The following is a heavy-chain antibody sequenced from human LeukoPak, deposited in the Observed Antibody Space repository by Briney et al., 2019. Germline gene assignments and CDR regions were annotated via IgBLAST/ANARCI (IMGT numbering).Heavy chain of an antibody. Sequence: SAKVSCKASGDTFISYSISWVRQAPGQGLEWMGGIIPIFGTANYAQKFQGRVTITTDESTSTAYMELSSLRSEDTAVYYCASSAGGVIGADYWGQGTLVTVSS. D-gene: IGHD3-16*02. CDR2: IIPIFGTA. V-gene: IGHV1-69*05. CDR3: ASSAGGVIGADY. J-gene: IGHJ4*02. CDR1: GDTFISYS.